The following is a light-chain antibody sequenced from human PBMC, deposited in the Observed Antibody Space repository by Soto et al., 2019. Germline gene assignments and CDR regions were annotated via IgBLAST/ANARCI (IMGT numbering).Light chain of an antibody. V-gene: IGLV2-18*02. J-gene: IGLJ2*01. CDR2: EVS. Sequence: QSALTQPPSVSGSPGQSVTISCTGTSSDVGTYNRVSWYQQPPGTAPKLMIYEVSNRPSGVPDRLSGSKSGNTASLTISGLQPEDEADYYCSSYTSTSTVVFGGGTKVTVL. CDR3: SSYTSTSTVV. CDR1: SSDVGTYNR.